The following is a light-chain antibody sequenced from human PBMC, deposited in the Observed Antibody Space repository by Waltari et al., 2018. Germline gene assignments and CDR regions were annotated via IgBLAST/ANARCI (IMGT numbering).Light chain of an antibody. J-gene: IGLJ3*02. V-gene: IGLV4-69*01. CDR1: TGHSRHV. CDR3: QTGGHGTWV. CDR2: VNSDGSH. Sequence: QLVLTQSPSASASLGAPVKLPCTLSTGHSRHVIACLQQQPEKGPRYLMKVNSDGSHSKGDKIPDRFSGSSSGAEHYLTISSIQSEDEADYYCQTGGHGTWVFGGGTKLTVL.